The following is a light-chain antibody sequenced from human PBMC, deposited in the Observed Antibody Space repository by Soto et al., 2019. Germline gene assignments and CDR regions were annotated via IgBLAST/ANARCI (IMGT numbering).Light chain of an antibody. CDR3: SSYTTSNTRQIV. V-gene: IGLV2-14*01. Sequence: QSVLTQAASVSGSPGQSITISCTGTSSDVGCYNYVSWYQQHPGKAPKFMIYDVSNRPSGVSNRFSGSKSGNTVSLTISGLQAEDEADYYCSSYTTSNTRQIVFGTGTKVTVL. CDR1: SSDVGCYNY. J-gene: IGLJ1*01. CDR2: DVS.